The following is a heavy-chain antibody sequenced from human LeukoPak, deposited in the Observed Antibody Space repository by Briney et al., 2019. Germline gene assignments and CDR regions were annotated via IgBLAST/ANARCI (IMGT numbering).Heavy chain of an antibody. CDR2: IYYSGST. D-gene: IGHD6-13*01. V-gene: IGHV4-59*01. CDR3: ARGGSSWFDY. Sequence: PSETLSLTCTVSGGSISSYYWSWIRQPPGKGLEWIGYIYYSGSTNYNPSLKSRVTISVDTSKNQFSLKLDSLTAADTAVYYCARGGSSWFDYWGQGTLVTVSS. CDR1: GGSISSYY. J-gene: IGHJ4*02.